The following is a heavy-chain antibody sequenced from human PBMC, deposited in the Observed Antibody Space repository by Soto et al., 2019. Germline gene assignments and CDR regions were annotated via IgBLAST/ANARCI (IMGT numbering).Heavy chain of an antibody. CDR2: IYSGGST. V-gene: IGHV3-53*01. CDR1: GFTVSSNY. Sequence: GGSLSLSCAASGFTVSSNYMSWVRQAPGKGLEWVSVIYSGGSTYYADSVKGRFTISRDNSKNTLYLQMNSLRAEDTAVYYCARGGIFGVVRGYYGMDVWGQGTTVTVSS. CDR3: ARGGIFGVVRGYYGMDV. D-gene: IGHD3-3*01. J-gene: IGHJ6*02.